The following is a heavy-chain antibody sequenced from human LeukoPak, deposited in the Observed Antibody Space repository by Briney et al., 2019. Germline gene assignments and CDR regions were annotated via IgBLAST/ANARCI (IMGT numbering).Heavy chain of an antibody. CDR2: INPSGGGT. CDR3: ARDMLAVPSNWFDP. CDR1: VYTFTSYY. J-gene: IGHJ5*02. V-gene: IGHV1-46*01. Sequence: ASVKVSCKASVYTFTSYYMHWVRQAPGQGLEWMGIINPSGGGTSYAQKFQGRVTMTRDTSTSTVYMDLRSLRSEDTAVYFCARDMLAVPSNWFDPWGQGTLVTVSS. D-gene: IGHD2-8*01.